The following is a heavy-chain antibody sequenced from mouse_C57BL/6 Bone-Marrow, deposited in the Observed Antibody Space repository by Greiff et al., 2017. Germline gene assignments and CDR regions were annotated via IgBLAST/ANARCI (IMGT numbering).Heavy chain of an antibody. CDR3: ARSGYYGSSYVDV. V-gene: IGHV1-82*01. CDR1: GYAFSSSW. Sequence: QVQLQQSGPELVKPGASVKISCKASGYAFSSSWMNWVKQRPGKGLEWIGRIYPGDGDTNYNGNFKGKATLTADKSSSTAYMQLSSLTSEDSAVYFCARSGYYGSSYVDVWGTGTTVTVSS. CDR2: IYPGDGDT. J-gene: IGHJ1*03. D-gene: IGHD1-1*01.